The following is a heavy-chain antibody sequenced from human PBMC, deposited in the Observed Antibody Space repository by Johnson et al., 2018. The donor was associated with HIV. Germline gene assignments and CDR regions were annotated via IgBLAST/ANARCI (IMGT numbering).Heavy chain of an antibody. J-gene: IGHJ3*02. V-gene: IGHV3-11*04. CDR1: GFTVSSNY. D-gene: IGHD6-13*01. CDR2: ISSSGSTI. CDR3: AKDTGAAGTRGYAFDI. Sequence: QVQLVESGGGVVRPGGSLRLSCAASGFTVSSNYMSWIRQAPGKGLEWVSYISSSGSTIYYADSVKGRFTISRDNAKNSLYLQMNSLRAEDTAVYYCAKDTGAAGTRGYAFDIWGQGTMVTVSS.